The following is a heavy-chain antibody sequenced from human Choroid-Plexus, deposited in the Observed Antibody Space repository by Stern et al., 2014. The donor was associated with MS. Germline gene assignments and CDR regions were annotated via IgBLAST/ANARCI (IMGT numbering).Heavy chain of an antibody. J-gene: IGHJ4*02. CDR3: ARGPPDYYDSSGYYTY. V-gene: IGHV4-31*03. D-gene: IGHD3-22*01. Sequence: QVQLQESGPGLVKPSQTLSLTCTVSCGSISSGGYYWSWIRQHPGKGLEWIGYIYYSGSTYYNPSLKSRVSISVDTSKNQFSLKLSSVTAADTAVYYCARGPPDYYDSSGYYTYWGQGTLVTVSS. CDR1: CGSISSGGYY. CDR2: IYYSGST.